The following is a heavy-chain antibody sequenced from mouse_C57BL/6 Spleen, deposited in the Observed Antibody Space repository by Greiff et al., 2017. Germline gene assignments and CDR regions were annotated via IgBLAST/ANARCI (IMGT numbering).Heavy chain of an antibody. CDR2: ISSGGDYI. Sequence: EVKLVESGEGLVKPGGSLKLSCAASGFTFSSYAMSWVRQTPEKRLEWVAYISSGGDYIYYADTVKGRFTISRDNARNTLYLQMSSLKSEDTAMYYCTRGGYSNYDDYAMDYWGQGTSVTVSS. CDR1: GFTFSSYA. CDR3: TRGGYSNYDDYAMDY. V-gene: IGHV5-9-1*02. J-gene: IGHJ4*01. D-gene: IGHD2-5*01.